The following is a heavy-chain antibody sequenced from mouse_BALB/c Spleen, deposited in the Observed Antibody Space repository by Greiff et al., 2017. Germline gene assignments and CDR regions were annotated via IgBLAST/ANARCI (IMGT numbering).Heavy chain of an antibody. V-gene: IGHV5-6-5*01. CDR2: ISSGGST. J-gene: IGHJ2*01. CDR3: ARGPAGYLYYFDY. CDR1: GFTFSSYA. Sequence: EVQRVESGGGLVKPGGSLKLSCAASGFTFSSYAMSWVRQTPEKRLEWVASISSGGSTYYPDSVKGRFTISRDNARNILYLQMSSLRSEDTAMYYCARGPAGYLYYFDYWGQGTTLTVSS. D-gene: IGHD2-2*01.